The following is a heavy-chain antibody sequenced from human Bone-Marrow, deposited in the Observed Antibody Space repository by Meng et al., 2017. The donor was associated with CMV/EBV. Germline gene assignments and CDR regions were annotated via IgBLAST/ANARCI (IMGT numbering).Heavy chain of an antibody. CDR3: AKDREWELHPFDY. V-gene: IGHV3-23*01. CDR1: GFTFSSYA. Sequence: AASGFTFSSYAMSWVRQAPGKGLEWVSAISGSGGSTYYADSVKSRFTISRDNSKNTLYLQMNSLRAEDTAVYYCAKDREWELHPFDYWGQGTLVTVSS. D-gene: IGHD1-26*01. CDR2: ISGSGGST. J-gene: IGHJ4*02.